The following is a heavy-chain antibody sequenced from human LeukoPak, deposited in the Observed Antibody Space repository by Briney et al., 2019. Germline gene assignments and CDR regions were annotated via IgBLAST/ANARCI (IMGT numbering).Heavy chain of an antibody. CDR1: GFTFDDYA. Sequence: GGALRLSCAASGFTFDDYAMHWVRQAPGKGLEWVSGISWNSGSIGYADSVKGRFTISRDNAKNSLYLQMNSLRAEDTALYYCAKASGYSSSWSTLFDYWGQGTLVTVSS. V-gene: IGHV3-9*01. CDR3: AKASGYSSSWSTLFDY. CDR2: ISWNSGSI. D-gene: IGHD6-13*01. J-gene: IGHJ4*02.